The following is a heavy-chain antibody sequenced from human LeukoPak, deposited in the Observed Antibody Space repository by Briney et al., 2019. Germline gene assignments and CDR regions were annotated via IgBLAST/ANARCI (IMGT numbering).Heavy chain of an antibody. CDR3: ARRVRDSSGWSDAFDI. Sequence: SETLSLTCTVSGGSISSYYWSWIRQPPGKGQEWIGYIYYSGSTNYNPSLKSRVTISVDTSKNQFSLKLSSVTAADTAVYYCARRVRDSSGWSDAFDIWGQGTMVTVSS. D-gene: IGHD6-19*01. V-gene: IGHV4-59*08. CDR2: IYYSGST. J-gene: IGHJ3*02. CDR1: GGSISSYY.